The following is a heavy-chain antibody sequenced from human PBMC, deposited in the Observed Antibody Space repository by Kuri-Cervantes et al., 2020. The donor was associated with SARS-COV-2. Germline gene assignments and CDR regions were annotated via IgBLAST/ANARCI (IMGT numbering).Heavy chain of an antibody. CDR3: ARLGFSRGYSYGSGNWFDP. D-gene: IGHD5-18*01. CDR2: IYYSGST. CDR1: GGSISSSSYY. Sequence: GSLRLSCTVSGGSISSSSYYWGWIRQPPGKGLEWIGSIYYSGSTNYNPSLKSRVTISVDTSKNQFSLKLSSVTAADTAVYYCARLGFSRGYSYGSGNWFDPWGQGTLVTVSS. V-gene: IGHV4-39*07. J-gene: IGHJ5*02.